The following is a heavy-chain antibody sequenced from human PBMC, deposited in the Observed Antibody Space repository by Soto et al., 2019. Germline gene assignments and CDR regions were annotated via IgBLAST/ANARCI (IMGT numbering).Heavy chain of an antibody. J-gene: IGHJ6*02. D-gene: IGHD6-19*01. Sequence: QVQLVESGGGVVQPGRSLRLSCAASGFTFSSYGMHWVRQAPGKGLEWVALIWYDGSNKYYADSVKGRFTISRDNSKNTLYLQMNSLRAEETAVYYCSRPFSSGGWDGMDVWGQGTTVTVSS. CDR3: SRPFSSGGWDGMDV. CDR1: GFTFSSYG. CDR2: IWYDGSNK. V-gene: IGHV3-33*01.